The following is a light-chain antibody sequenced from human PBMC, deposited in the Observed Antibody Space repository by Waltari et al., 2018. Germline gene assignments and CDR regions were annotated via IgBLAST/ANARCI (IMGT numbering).Light chain of an antibody. CDR1: QSVWNNSDKKNS. CDR2: WAS. CDR3: QQYYSARRT. Sequence: DIVMTQSPDSLALSLGERASSNCRSTQSVWNNSDKKNSLAWYQQKPGQPPRLLIYWASTRESGVPDRFSGSGSGTDFALTISSLQAEDVAVYYCQQYYSARRTFGQGTKVEV. J-gene: IGKJ1*01. V-gene: IGKV4-1*01.